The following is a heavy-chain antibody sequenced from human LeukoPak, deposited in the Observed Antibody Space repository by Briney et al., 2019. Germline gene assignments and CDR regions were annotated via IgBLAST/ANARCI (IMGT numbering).Heavy chain of an antibody. CDR2: ISYDETNK. CDR3: AKGEARIAAAPFDY. V-gene: IGHV3-30*04. D-gene: IGHD6-13*01. J-gene: IGHJ4*02. Sequence: RAGGSLRLSCAASGFSFSTYAMHWVRQAPGKGLEWVAVISYDETNKYYADSVQGRFTISRDNPKNTLYLQMNSLRAEDTAVYYCAKGEARIAAAPFDYWGQGTLVTVSS. CDR1: GFSFSTYA.